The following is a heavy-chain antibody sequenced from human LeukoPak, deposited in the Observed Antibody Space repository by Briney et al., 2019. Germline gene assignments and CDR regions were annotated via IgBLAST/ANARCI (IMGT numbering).Heavy chain of an antibody. CDR1: GYTFTGYY. CDR3: ARGIVGATLYFQH. V-gene: IGHV1-2*02. D-gene: IGHD1-26*01. Sequence: ASVKVSCTASGYTFTGYYMHWVRQAPGQGLEWMGWINPNSGGTNYAQKFQGRVTMTRDTSISTAYMELSRLRSDDTAVYYCARGIVGATLYFQHWGQGTLVTVSS. CDR2: INPNSGGT. J-gene: IGHJ1*01.